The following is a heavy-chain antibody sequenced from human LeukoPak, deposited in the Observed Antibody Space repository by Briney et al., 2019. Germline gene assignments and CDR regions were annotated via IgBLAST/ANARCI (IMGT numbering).Heavy chain of an antibody. D-gene: IGHD4-17*01. CDR1: GFTFDDYA. CDR3: AKDIDDYGDYGDAFDI. J-gene: IGHJ3*02. V-gene: IGHV3-9*01. Sequence: GRSLRLSCAASGFTFDDYAMHWVRQAPGKGLEWVSGISWNSGSIGYADSVKGRFTISGDNAKNSLYLQMNSLRAEDTALYYCAKDIDDYGDYGDAFDIWGQGTVVTVSS. CDR2: ISWNSGSI.